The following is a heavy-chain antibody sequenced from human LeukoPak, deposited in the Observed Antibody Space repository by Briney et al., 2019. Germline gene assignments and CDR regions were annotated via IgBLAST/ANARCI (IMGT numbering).Heavy chain of an antibody. Sequence: SETLSLTCAVYGGSFSGYYWSWIRQPPGKGLEWIGEINHSGSTNYNPSLKSRVTISVDTSKNQFSLKLSSVTAADTAVYYCARRDSSSWYYFLDYWGQGTLVTVSS. V-gene: IGHV4-34*01. CDR3: ARRDSSSWYYFLDY. J-gene: IGHJ4*02. CDR1: GGSFSGYY. D-gene: IGHD6-13*01. CDR2: INHSGST.